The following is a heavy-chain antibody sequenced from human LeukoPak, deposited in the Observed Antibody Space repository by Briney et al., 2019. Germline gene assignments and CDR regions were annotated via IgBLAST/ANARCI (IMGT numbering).Heavy chain of an antibody. V-gene: IGHV3-64*01. D-gene: IGHD5-18*01. CDR3: ARRMRGYNYGGIDF. Sequence: GGSLRLSCAASGFTFSNYAMHWVRQAPGKGLEYVSAISSDGGSTFYASSVKGRFTISRDNSKSTLYLQMGSLRGEDMAVYYCARRMRGYNYGGIDFWGQGTLVTVSS. CDR1: GFTFSNYA. J-gene: IGHJ4*02. CDR2: ISSDGGST.